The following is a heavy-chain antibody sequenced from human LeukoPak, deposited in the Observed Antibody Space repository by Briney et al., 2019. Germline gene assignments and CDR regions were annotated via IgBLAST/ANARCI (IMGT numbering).Heavy chain of an antibody. CDR3: ARDVTNYYGSGSYLNWFDP. D-gene: IGHD3-10*01. J-gene: IGHJ5*02. V-gene: IGHV4-38-2*02. CDR1: GYSISSGYY. CDR2: IYHSGST. Sequence: SETLSLTCTVSGYSISSGYYWGWIRQPPGKGLEWIGSIYHSGSTYYNPSLKSRVTISIDTSKNQFSLKLSSVTAADTAVYYCARDVTNYYGSGSYLNWFDPWGQGTLVTVSS.